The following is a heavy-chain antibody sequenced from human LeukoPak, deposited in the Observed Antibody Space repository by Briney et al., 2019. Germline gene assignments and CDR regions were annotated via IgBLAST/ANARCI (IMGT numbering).Heavy chain of an antibody. V-gene: IGHV4-61*02. D-gene: IGHD3-22*01. CDR3: ASQSLYYYDSSGYSTNFDY. Sequence: PSETLSLTCTVSGGSISSGSYYWSWIRQPAGKGLEWIGRIYTSGSTNYNPSLKSRVTISVDTSKNQFSLKLSSVTAADTAVYYCASQSLYYYDSSGYSTNFDYWGQGTLVTVSS. J-gene: IGHJ4*02. CDR1: GGSISSGSYY. CDR2: IYTSGST.